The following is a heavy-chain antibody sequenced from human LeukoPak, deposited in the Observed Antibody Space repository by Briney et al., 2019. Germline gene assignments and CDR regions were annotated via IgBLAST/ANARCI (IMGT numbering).Heavy chain of an antibody. J-gene: IGHJ4*02. CDR3: ARDTFGGGGFDY. D-gene: IGHD3-16*01. CDR1: GGTFSSYA. CDR2: IIPIFGTA. V-gene: IGHV1-69*13. Sequence: SVKVSCKASGGTFSSYAISWVRQAPGQGLEWMGGIIPIFGTANYAQKFQGRVTITADESTSTAYMELSSLRSEDTAVYYCARDTFGGGGFDYWGQGTLVTVSS.